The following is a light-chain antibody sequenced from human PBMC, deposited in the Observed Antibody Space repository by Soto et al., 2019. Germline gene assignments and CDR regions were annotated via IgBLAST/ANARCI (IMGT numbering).Light chain of an antibody. V-gene: IGKV1-39*01. J-gene: IGKJ3*01. CDR3: QQSYSTPFT. CDR1: QSISSY. CDR2: AAS. Sequence: DIQMTQSPSSLSASVGDRVTITCRASQSISSYLNWYQQKPGKAPKLLIYAASSLQSGVPSRFNGRGSGTDFTLTISSLQPEDFATYYCQQSYSTPFTFGPGIKVDIK.